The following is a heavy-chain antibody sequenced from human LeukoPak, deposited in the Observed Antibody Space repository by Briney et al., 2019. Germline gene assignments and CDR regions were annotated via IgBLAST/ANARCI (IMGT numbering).Heavy chain of an antibody. CDR2: INPNSGGT. V-gene: IGHV1-2*02. Sequence: ASVKVSCKASVYTFTGYYMHWVRQAPGQGLEWMGWINPNSGGTNYAQKFQGRVTMTRDTSISTAYMELSRLRSGDTAVYYCATVTSSSWGNWFDPWGQGTLVTVSS. D-gene: IGHD6-13*01. CDR1: VYTFTGYY. CDR3: ATVTSSSWGNWFDP. J-gene: IGHJ5*02.